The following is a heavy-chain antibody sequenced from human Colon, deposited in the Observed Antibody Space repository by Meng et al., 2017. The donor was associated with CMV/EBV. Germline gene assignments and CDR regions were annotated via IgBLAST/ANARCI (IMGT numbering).Heavy chain of an antibody. Sequence: ASVKVSCKASGYTFTGYYMHRVRQAPGQGLEWMGRINLDSGDTNYAQKFQGRVTMTRDTSINTAYMELSSLRSDDTAVYFCTRVYIYYQSNGYHDGLDVWGQGTMVTVSS. CDR1: GYTFTGYY. D-gene: IGHD3-22*01. J-gene: IGHJ3*01. CDR2: INLDSGDT. V-gene: IGHV1-2*02. CDR3: TRVYIYYQSNGYHDGLDV.